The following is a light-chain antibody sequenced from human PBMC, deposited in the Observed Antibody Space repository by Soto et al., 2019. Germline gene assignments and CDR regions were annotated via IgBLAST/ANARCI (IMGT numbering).Light chain of an antibody. CDR3: QQYNNWPPGAT. J-gene: IGKJ3*01. CDR2: YTS. Sequence: DIVMTQSPAALSVTPGERVTLSCRASRPVSTNLAWYQQKPGQAPRLLIYYTSTRATGIPARFSGSGSDKEFTLTISSLQSEDSAVYYCQQYNNWPPGATFGPGTKVEIK. V-gene: IGKV3-15*01. CDR1: RPVSTN.